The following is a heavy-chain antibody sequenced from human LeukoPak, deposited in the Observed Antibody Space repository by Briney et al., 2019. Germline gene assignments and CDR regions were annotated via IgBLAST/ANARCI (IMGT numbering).Heavy chain of an antibody. D-gene: IGHD6-13*01. Sequence: GGSLRLSCAASGFTFSSYAMHWVRQAPGKGLEWVAVISYDGSNKYYADSVKGRFTISRDNSKNTLYLQMNSLRAEDTAVYYCAKDPRPPLPGISDYFDYWGQGTLVTVSS. CDR3: AKDPRPPLPGISDYFDY. CDR1: GFTFSSYA. CDR2: ISYDGSNK. J-gene: IGHJ4*02. V-gene: IGHV3-30*04.